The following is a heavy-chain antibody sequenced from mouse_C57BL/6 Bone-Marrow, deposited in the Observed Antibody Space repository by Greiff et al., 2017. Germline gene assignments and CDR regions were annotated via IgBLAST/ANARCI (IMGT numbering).Heavy chain of an antibody. J-gene: IGHJ1*03. Sequence: EVKLMESGPGLVKPSQSLSLTCSVTGYSITSGYYWNWIRQFPGNKLEWMGYISYDGSNNYNPSLKNRISITRDTSKNQFFLKLNSVTTEDTATYYCARVLRNFDVWGTGTTVTVSS. CDR2: ISYDGSN. V-gene: IGHV3-6*01. CDR1: GYSITSGYY. CDR3: ARVLRNFDV. D-gene: IGHD1-1*01.